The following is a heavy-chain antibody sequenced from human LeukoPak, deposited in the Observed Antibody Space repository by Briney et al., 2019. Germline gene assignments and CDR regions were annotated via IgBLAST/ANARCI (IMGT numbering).Heavy chain of an antibody. CDR1: GFTFSNYA. CDR3: AKLDCSGSSCYQFDC. CDR2: ITGSGGST. D-gene: IGHD2-15*01. Sequence: GGSLRPSCAASGFTFSNYAMSWVRQAPGKGLEWVSGITGSGGSTFYADSVKGRFTISRDNSKNTLYLQMNSLRAEDTAVYYCAKLDCSGSSCYQFDCWGQGTLVTVSS. V-gene: IGHV3-23*01. J-gene: IGHJ4*02.